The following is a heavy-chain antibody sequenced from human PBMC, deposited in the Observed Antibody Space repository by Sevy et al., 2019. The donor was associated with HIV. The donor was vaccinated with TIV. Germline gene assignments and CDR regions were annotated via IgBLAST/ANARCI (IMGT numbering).Heavy chain of an antibody. V-gene: IGHV1-8*01. D-gene: IGHD2-2*01. J-gene: IGHJ6*02. Sequence: ASVKVSCKASGYTFTTYEINWVRPASGQGLEWMGWMNPNSGNTGYARKFQGRVTMTRNTSISIATMELSSLRSEDTAIYYCARVYASSGGGNGMDVWGQGTTVTVSS. CDR1: GYTFTTYE. CDR2: MNPNSGNT. CDR3: ARVYASSGGGNGMDV.